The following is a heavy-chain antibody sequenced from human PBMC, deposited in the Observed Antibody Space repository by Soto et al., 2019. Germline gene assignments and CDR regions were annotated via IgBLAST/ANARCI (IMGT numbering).Heavy chain of an antibody. Sequence: EVQLVESGGGLVQPGGSLRLSCAASGFTFSSYSMNWVRQAPGKGLEWVSYISSSSSTIYYADSVKGRFTIPRDNAKNSLYLQMNSLRDEDTAVYYCARQPPYSRPYYFDYWGQGTLVTVSS. CDR2: ISSSSSTI. D-gene: IGHD6-13*01. J-gene: IGHJ4*02. V-gene: IGHV3-48*02. CDR1: GFTFSSYS. CDR3: ARQPPYSRPYYFDY.